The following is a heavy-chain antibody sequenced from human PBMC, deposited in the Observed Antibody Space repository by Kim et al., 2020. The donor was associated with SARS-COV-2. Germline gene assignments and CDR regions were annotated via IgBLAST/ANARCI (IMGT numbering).Heavy chain of an antibody. V-gene: IGHV4-39*01. CDR3: ARGYCYDSIRSLKWDRRWDWFAP. D-gene: IGHD5-12*01. CDR1: GCSISSSSYY. Sequence: SETLSLTCTVSGCSISSSSYYWGWIRQPPGKGLEWLGCIYYSGTTYYNPSLKSRVTISVDTSKNQFSLKLSSVTAAVTAVYYCARGYCYDSIRSLKWDRRWDWFAPWGQGTLVTVSS. J-gene: IGHJ5*02. CDR2: IYYSGTT.